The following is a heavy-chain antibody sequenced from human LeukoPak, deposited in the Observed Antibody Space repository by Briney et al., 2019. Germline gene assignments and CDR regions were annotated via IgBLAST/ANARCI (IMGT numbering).Heavy chain of an antibody. J-gene: IGHJ6*04. CDR3: ARDLRYFDWLLVQGYGMDV. Sequence: ASVKVSCKASGGTFSSYAISWVRQAPGQGLDWMGGIIPIFGTANYAQKFQGRVTITADKSTSTAYMELSSLRSEDTAVYYCARDLRYFDWLLVQGYGMDVWGKGTTVTVSS. D-gene: IGHD3-9*01. V-gene: IGHV1-69*06. CDR2: IIPIFGTA. CDR1: GGTFSSYA.